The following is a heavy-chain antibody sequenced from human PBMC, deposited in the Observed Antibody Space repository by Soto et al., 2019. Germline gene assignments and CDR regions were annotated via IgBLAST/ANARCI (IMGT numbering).Heavy chain of an antibody. D-gene: IGHD1-1*01. J-gene: IGHJ4*02. CDR3: ATYRATIGGGFGY. CDR1: GIAFALSP. Sequence: PGGPLRLSCVASGIAFALSPMRWVRQAPRRGLVCVPTSSGSGDRTYFLATAKRRFTSPSDNPNNMSVQQMNDLRAEDMFLYYSATYRATIGGGFGYWGLGTQVTVSS. CDR2: SSGSGDRT. V-gene: IGHV3-23*01.